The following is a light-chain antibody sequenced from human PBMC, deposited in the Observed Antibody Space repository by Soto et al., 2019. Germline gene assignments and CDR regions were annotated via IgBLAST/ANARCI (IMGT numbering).Light chain of an antibody. Sequence: EIMMTQSPATLSVSPGETATLSCRASQTVSTNLAWYQQKRGQAPRLLIYGASTRATGIPARFIGSGSGTDFTLTINSLQSEDFAVYYCQQYDKWVTFGPGTTVDIK. J-gene: IGKJ3*01. V-gene: IGKV3-15*01. CDR3: QQYDKWVT. CDR2: GAS. CDR1: QTVSTN.